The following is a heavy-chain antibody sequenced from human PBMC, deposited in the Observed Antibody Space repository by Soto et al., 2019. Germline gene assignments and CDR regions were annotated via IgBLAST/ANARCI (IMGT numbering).Heavy chain of an antibody. J-gene: IGHJ6*02. D-gene: IGHD6-13*01. V-gene: IGHV3-21*01. Sequence: LRLSCAASGFTFSSYSMNWVRQAPGKGLEWVSSISSSSSYIYYADSVKGRFTISRDNAKNSLYLQMNSLRAEDTAVYYCAREPAIAGLAAQVYYYYGMDVWGQGTTVTVSS. CDR1: GFTFSSYS. CDR2: ISSSSSYI. CDR3: AREPAIAGLAAQVYYYYGMDV.